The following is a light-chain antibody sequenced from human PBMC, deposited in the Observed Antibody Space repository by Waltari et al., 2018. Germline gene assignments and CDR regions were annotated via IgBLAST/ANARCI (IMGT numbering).Light chain of an antibody. CDR2: EAS. J-gene: IGKJ3*01. Sequence: DIQMPPSPSSLSASVGHRVTITCRASQGMVNYLAWYQQKPGKVPKRLIYEASTLQSGVPSRFSGSGSGTEFTLTISSLQPEDVATYYCQKYDSAPFTFGPGTKVNIK. V-gene: IGKV1-27*01. CDR1: QGMVNY. CDR3: QKYDSAPFT.